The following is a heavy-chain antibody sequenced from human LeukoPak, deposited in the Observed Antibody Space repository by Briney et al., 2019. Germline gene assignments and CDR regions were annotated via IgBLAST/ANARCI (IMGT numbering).Heavy chain of an antibody. CDR1: GFTFSSYG. CDR3: ARDFRPSPETVTIPNDAFDI. Sequence: GGSLRLSCAASGFTFSSYGVHWVRQAPGKGLEWVAFIRYDGSNKYYADSVKGRFTISRDNSKNTLYLQMNSLRAEDTAVYYCARDFRPSPETVTIPNDAFDIWGQGTMVTVSS. J-gene: IGHJ3*02. V-gene: IGHV3-30*02. CDR2: IRYDGSNK. D-gene: IGHD4-17*01.